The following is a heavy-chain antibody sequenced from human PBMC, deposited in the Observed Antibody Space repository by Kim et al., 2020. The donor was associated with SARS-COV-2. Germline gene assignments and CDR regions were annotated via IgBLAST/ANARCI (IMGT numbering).Heavy chain of an antibody. J-gene: IGHJ6*02. CDR2: ISYDGSNK. Sequence: GGSLRLSCAASGFTFSSYGMHWVRQAPGKGLEWVAVISYDGSNKYYADSVKGRFTISRDNSKNTLYLQMNSLRAEDTAVYYCAKLHCSSTSCYEYYYYGMDVWGQGTTVTVSS. D-gene: IGHD2-2*01. CDR1: GFTFSSYG. CDR3: AKLHCSSTSCYEYYYYGMDV. V-gene: IGHV3-30*18.